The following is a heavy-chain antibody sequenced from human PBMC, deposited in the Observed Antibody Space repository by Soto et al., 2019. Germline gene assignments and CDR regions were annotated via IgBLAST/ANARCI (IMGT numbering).Heavy chain of an antibody. J-gene: IGHJ4*02. CDR1: GFTFSSYC. Sequence: GGSLRLSCAASGFTFSSYCMHWVRQAPGKGLVWVSAISSSGGSTYYADSVKGRFTISRDNSNNTLYLQMNSLRAEDTAVYYCAKARATYYYDSSGYPKDYWSQGTLVTVSS. V-gene: IGHV3-23*01. CDR3: AKARATYYYDSSGYPKDY. D-gene: IGHD3-22*01. CDR2: ISSSGGST.